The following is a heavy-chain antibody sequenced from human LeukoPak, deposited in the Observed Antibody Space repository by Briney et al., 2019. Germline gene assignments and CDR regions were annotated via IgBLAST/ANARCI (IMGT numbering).Heavy chain of an antibody. CDR1: GYTFTFYY. CDR3: ARDLVGYYGSGSYPSDY. Sequence: GASVKVSCKASGYTFTFYYMHWVRQAPGQGLEWMGWINPNSGGTNYAQKFQVRVTMTRDTSISTAYMELSRLRSDDTAVYYCARDLVGYYGSGSYPSDYWGQGTLVTVSS. CDR2: INPNSGGT. V-gene: IGHV1-2*02. D-gene: IGHD3-10*01. J-gene: IGHJ4*02.